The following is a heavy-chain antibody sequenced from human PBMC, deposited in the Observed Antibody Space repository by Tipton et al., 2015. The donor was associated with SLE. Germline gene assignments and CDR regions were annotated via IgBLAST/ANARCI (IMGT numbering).Heavy chain of an antibody. CDR3: ARDGGGRRGCLGY. D-gene: IGHD3-16*01. V-gene: IGHV1-46*01. CDR1: GYTFTGYY. J-gene: IGHJ4*01. Sequence: QLVQSGAEVKKPGASVKVSCKASGYTFTGYYMHWVRQAPGQGLEWVGLINPSGGSTSYAQKFQGRVTMTRDTSTSTAYLELSSLSSEAAAVYYSARDGGGRRGCLGYWGHGTLVTVSS. CDR2: INPSGGST.